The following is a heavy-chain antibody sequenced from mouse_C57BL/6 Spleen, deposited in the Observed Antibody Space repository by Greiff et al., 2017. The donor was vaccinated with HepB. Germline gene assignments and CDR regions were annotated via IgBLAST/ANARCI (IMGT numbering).Heavy chain of an antibody. Sequence: VQLQQSGAELVKPGASVKMSCKASGYTFTSYWITWVKQRPGQGLEWIGDIYPGSGSTNYNEKFKSKATLTVDTSSSTAYMQLSSLTSEDSAVYYCARWRYYGKGDYAMDYWGQGTSVTVSS. CDR2: IYPGSGST. V-gene: IGHV1-55*01. CDR3: ARWRYYGKGDYAMDY. D-gene: IGHD2-1*01. J-gene: IGHJ4*01. CDR1: GYTFTSYW.